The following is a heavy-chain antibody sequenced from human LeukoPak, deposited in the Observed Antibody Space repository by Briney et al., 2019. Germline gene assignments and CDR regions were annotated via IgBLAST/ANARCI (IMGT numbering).Heavy chain of an antibody. J-gene: IGHJ3*02. V-gene: IGHV1-3*01. D-gene: IGHD3-10*01. CDR3: ARPLKVRGAESAFDI. CDR1: GHTFTSYA. Sequence: ASVKVSCKASGHTFTSYAMHWVRQAPGQRLEWMGWINAGNGNTKYSQKFQGRVTITRDTSASTAYMELSSLRSEDTAVYYCARPLKVRGAESAFDIWGQGTMVTVSS. CDR2: INAGNGNT.